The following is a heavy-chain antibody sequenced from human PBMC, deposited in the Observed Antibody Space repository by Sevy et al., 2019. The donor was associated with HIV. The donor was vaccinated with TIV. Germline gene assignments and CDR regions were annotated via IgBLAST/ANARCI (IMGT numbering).Heavy chain of an antibody. CDR1: GFTFSDYY. J-gene: IGHJ3*01. V-gene: IGHV3-11*06. Sequence: GGSLRLSCAASGFTFSDYYMSWIRQAPGKGLEWVSYISSSSSYTNYADSVKGRFTISRDNAKNSLYLQMNSLRAEDTAVYFCARESIAAGVEAFDVWGQGTMVTVSS. CDR2: ISSSSSYT. CDR3: ARESIAAGVEAFDV. D-gene: IGHD6-25*01.